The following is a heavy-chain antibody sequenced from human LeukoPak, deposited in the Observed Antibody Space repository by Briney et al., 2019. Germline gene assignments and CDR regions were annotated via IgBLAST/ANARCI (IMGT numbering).Heavy chain of an antibody. V-gene: IGHV3-30*03. D-gene: IGHD5-18*01. CDR2: ISYDGSNK. CDR3: ARESGYSYGYLDY. CDR1: GFSFSSHG. J-gene: IGHJ4*02. Sequence: GGSLRLSCAASGFSFSSHGMHWVRQAPGKGLEWVAVISYDGSNKYYADSVKGRFTISRDNSKNTLYLQMNSLRAEDTAVYYCARESGYSYGYLDYWGQGTLVTVSS.